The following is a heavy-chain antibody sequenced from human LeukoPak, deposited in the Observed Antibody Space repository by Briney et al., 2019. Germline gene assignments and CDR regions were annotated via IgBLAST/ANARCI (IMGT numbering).Heavy chain of an antibody. CDR2: IKPNGDRK. D-gene: IGHD1-26*01. Sequence: ASVKVSCKASGYTFTSYHMHWVRQAPGQGLEWMGIIKPNGDRKRYAQNFQGRVTMTRDTSTSTVYMELSSLRSEDTAVYYCARDIGRYSADHWGQGTLVTVSS. V-gene: IGHV1-46*01. CDR3: ARDIGRYSADH. J-gene: IGHJ4*02. CDR1: GYTFTSYH.